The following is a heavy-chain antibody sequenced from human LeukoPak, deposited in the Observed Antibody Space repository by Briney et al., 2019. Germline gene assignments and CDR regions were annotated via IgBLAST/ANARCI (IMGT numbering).Heavy chain of an antibody. CDR2: INAGNGNT. CDR3: ARDPGIAANYYYYGMDV. CDR1: GYTFTSYA. Sequence: ASVKVSCKASGYTFTSYAMHWVRQAPGQRLEWMGWINAGNGNTKYSQRFQGRVTITRDTSASTAYMELSSLRSEDTAVYYCARDPGIAANYYYYGMDVWGQGTTVTVSS. V-gene: IGHV1-3*01. J-gene: IGHJ6*02. D-gene: IGHD6-13*01.